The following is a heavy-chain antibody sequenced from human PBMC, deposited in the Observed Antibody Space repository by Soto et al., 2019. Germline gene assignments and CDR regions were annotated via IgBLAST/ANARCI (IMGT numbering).Heavy chain of an antibody. J-gene: IGHJ4*02. CDR2: IYWDDDK. V-gene: IGHV2-5*02. D-gene: IGHD6-19*01. CDR3: AHRQWLGHIDY. CDR1: GFSLSTSGVG. Sequence: QITLKESGPTLVKPTQTLTLTCSFSGFSLSTSGVGVGWIRQPPGKALEWLALIYWDDDKHYSPSLKSRLTGTKDTSKNRVVLTMTNMDPMDTATYYCAHRQWLGHIDYWGQGTLVTVSS.